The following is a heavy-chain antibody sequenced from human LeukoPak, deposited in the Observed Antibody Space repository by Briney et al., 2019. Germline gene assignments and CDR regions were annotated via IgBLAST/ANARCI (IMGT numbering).Heavy chain of an antibody. J-gene: IGHJ4*02. CDR1: GFTFSSYI. CDR3: ASGGIAVAGTYY. V-gene: IGHV3-21*01. D-gene: IGHD6-19*01. CDR2: ISSSSSYI. Sequence: GGSLRLSCAASGFTFSSYIMNWVRQAPGKGLEWVSSISSSSSYIYYADSVKGRFTISRDNAKNSLYLQMNSLRAEDTAVYYCASGGIAVAGTYYWGQGTLVTVSS.